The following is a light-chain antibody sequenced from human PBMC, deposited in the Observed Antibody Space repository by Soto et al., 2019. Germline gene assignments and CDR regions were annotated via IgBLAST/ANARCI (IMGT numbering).Light chain of an antibody. CDR3: QQSGSWPQLT. CDR2: DSS. Sequence: EVLLTQSPATLSLSPGERATLSCRASQSVANYIAWYQKRPGQSPSLLIYDSSNRATGIPGRVTVSGSGTDFTLTVSRLEPEDFAVYYCQQSGSWPQLTFGGGTKVEIK. J-gene: IGKJ4*01. CDR1: QSVANY. V-gene: IGKV3-11*01.